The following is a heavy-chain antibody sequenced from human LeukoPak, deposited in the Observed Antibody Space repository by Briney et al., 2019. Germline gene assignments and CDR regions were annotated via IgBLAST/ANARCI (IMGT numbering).Heavy chain of an antibody. CDR2: INPNSGGK. CDR1: GYTFTSHY. J-gene: IGHJ4*02. D-gene: IGHD3-22*01. CDR3: ARVRNYYDSSGYLYYFDY. V-gene: IGHV1-2*02. Sequence: ASVKVSCKASGYTFTSHYMHWVRQAPGQGLEWMGWINPNSGGKNYAQKFQGRVTLTRDTSISTAYMELSRLRSDDAAVYYCARVRNYYDSSGYLYYFDYWGQGTLVTVSS.